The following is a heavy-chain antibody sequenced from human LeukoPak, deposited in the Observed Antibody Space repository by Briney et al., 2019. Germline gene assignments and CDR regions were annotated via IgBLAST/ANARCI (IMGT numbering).Heavy chain of an antibody. CDR1: GFTFSSYA. CDR3: AREFCSTSCYRIYYYYYMDV. D-gene: IGHD2-2*01. Sequence: GGSLRLSCAASGFTFSSYAMSWLRQAPGKGLEWVANIKQDGSEKYYVDSVKGRFTISRDNAKNSLYLQMNSLRAEDTAVYYCAREFCSTSCYRIYYYYYMDVWGKGTTVTVSS. J-gene: IGHJ6*03. CDR2: IKQDGSEK. V-gene: IGHV3-7*01.